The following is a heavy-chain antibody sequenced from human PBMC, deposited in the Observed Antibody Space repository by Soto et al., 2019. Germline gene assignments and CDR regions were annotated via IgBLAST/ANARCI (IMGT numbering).Heavy chain of an antibody. D-gene: IGHD3-10*01. J-gene: IGHJ6*02. Sequence: QVQLVESGGGVVQPGGSLRLSCAASGFIFSNYGLHWVRQAPGKGLEWVAVTSYDGDNKYYADSVKGRFTISRDNSRNTLYLQMDGLRAEDTAVYYCAKDITLVRGVIIDMDVWGQGPTVTVSS. V-gene: IGHV3-30*18. CDR2: TSYDGDNK. CDR3: AKDITLVRGVIIDMDV. CDR1: GFIFSNYG.